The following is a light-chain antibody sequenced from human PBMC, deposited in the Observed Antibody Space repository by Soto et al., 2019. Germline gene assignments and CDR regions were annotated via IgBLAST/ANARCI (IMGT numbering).Light chain of an antibody. CDR2: EVS. CDR1: SSDVGGYNY. V-gene: IGLV2-14*01. CDR3: SSYTTSGTPV. Sequence: QSALTQPASVSGSPGQSITISCTGTSSDVGGYNYLSWYQQNPGKAPKGMNYEVSNRPSGVSNRFSGAKSGNTASLTISGLQAEYEADYYCSSYTTSGTPVFGGGTKLTVL. J-gene: IGLJ3*02.